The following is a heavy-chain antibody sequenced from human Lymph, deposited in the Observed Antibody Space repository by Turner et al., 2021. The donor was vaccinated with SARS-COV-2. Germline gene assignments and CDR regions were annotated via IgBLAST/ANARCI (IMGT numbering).Heavy chain of an antibody. CDR2: INPNSGGT. CDR3: AREGVTVSGDYYGMDV. Sequence: QVQLVQSGAEVKKPGASVKVSCKDSGYTFTAYYMHWVRQAPGQGLEWMGWINPNSGGTNYAQKFQGRVTMTRDTSISTAYMELSRLTSDDTAVYYCAREGVTVSGDYYGMDVWGQGTTVTVSS. CDR1: GYTFTAYY. D-gene: IGHD4-17*01. J-gene: IGHJ6*02. V-gene: IGHV1-2*02.